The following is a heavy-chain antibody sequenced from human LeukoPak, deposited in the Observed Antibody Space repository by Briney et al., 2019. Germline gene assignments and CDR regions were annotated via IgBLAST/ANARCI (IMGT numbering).Heavy chain of an antibody. CDR2: ISPYNGNT. CDR3: ARAVIPVAVKPAFDY. J-gene: IGHJ4*02. Sequence: ASVKVSCKASGYTFTSYGISWVRQAPGQGLEWMGWISPYNGNTNYAQKLQGRVTMTSDTSTSTAYMELRSLRSDHTAVYYCARAVIPVAVKPAFDYWGQGTLVTVSS. V-gene: IGHV1-18*01. D-gene: IGHD6-13*01. CDR1: GYTFTSYG.